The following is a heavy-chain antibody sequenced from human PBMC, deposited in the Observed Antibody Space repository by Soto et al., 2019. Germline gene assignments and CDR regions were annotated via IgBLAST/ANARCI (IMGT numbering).Heavy chain of an antibody. J-gene: IGHJ4*02. CDR1: GFTFSSYW. Sequence: GGSLRLSCAASGFTFSSYWMSWVRQAPGKGLEWVANIKQDGSEKYYVDSVKGRFTISRDNAKNSLYLQMNSLRAEDTAVYYCARDTLLGVWYGSEYFDYWGQGTLVTVSS. CDR3: ARDTLLGVWYGSEYFDY. V-gene: IGHV3-7*01. D-gene: IGHD3-10*01. CDR2: IKQDGSEK.